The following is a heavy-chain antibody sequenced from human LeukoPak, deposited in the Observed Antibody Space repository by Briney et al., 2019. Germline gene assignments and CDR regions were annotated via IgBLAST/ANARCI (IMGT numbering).Heavy chain of an antibody. CDR3: ARDPVSGVGDY. J-gene: IGHJ4*02. V-gene: IGHV1-69*04. Sequence: SVKVSCKASGGTFSSYAISWVRQAPGQGVEWMGRIIPILGIANYAQKFQGRVTITADKSTSTAYMELSSLRSEDTAVYYCARDPVSGVGDYWGQGTLVTVSS. CDR2: IIPILGIA. D-gene: IGHD1-20*01. CDR1: GGTFSSYA.